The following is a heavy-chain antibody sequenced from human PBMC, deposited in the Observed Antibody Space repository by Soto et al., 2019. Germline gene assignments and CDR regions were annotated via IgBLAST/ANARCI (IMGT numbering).Heavy chain of an antibody. CDR2: ISSDGSSI. J-gene: IGHJ4*02. D-gene: IGHD1-26*01. Sequence: GSLRLSCAASGFTLSSHWIHWVRQAPGKGLVWVSRISSDGSSIIYADSVKGRFTLSRDNAKNTLYLQMNSLRAEDTAVYYCARVGGGGSGIYFDSWGQGTLVTVSS. CDR1: GFTLSSHW. V-gene: IGHV3-74*01. CDR3: ARVGGGGSGIYFDS.